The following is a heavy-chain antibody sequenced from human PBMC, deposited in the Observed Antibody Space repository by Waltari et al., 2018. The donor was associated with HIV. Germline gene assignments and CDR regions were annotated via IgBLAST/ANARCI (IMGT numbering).Heavy chain of an antibody. CDR1: GGTFSSST. CDR2: ISPIFDIV. J-gene: IGHJ6*02. Sequence: QVQLVQSGAEIKRPGSSVKVSCKASGGTFSSSTISWVRQAPGQGLEWMGRISPIFDIVNYGQKLQGRLTITADKSTSTADMELSSLRAEDTAIYFCARDCCINGPCFFYYGMDVWGQGTTVTGSS. CDR3: ARDCCINGPCFFYYGMDV. D-gene: IGHD2-8*01. V-gene: IGHV1-69*08.